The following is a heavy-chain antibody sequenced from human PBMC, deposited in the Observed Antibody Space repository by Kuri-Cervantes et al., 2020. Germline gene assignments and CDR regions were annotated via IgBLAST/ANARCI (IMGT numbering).Heavy chain of an antibody. Sequence: SQTLSLTCAVSGGSISSGGYYWSWIRQHPGKGLEWIGYIYYSGSTYYNPSLKSRVTVSVDTSKNQFSLKLSSVTAADTAVYYCARGGYYFYYGMDVWGQGTTVTVSS. D-gene: IGHD3-10*01. CDR3: ARGGYYFYYGMDV. CDR2: IYYSGST. J-gene: IGHJ6*02. V-gene: IGHV4-31*02. CDR1: GGSISSGGYY.